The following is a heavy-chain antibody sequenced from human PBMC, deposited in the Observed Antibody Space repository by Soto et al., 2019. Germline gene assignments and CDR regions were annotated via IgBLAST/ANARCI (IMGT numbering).Heavy chain of an antibody. Sequence: QVQLVQSGAEVREPGASVKVSCKASGYSFTSLDINWVRQTTGQGLEWMGWMQPSSGRTGYAQKFQGRVTMTRHTSINTADMELSSLTSDNTAFYYCARGVTAGVGYWGQGTLVTVSS. J-gene: IGHJ4*02. V-gene: IGHV1-8*01. CDR3: ARGVTAGVGY. D-gene: IGHD1-26*01. CDR2: MQPSSGRT. CDR1: GYSFTSLD.